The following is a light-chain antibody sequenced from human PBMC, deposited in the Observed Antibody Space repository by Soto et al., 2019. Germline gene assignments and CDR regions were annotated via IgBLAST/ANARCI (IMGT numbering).Light chain of an antibody. V-gene: IGLV6-57*04. CDR1: SGSIASNY. Sequence: NFMLTQPHSVSESPGKTVTISCTRSSGSIASNYVQWYQQRPGSAPTTVIYEDNQRPSGVPDRFSGSIDSSSNSASLTISGVKTDDEADYYCQSYDSSNVVFGGGTKLTVL. CDR3: QSYDSSNVV. J-gene: IGLJ2*01. CDR2: EDN.